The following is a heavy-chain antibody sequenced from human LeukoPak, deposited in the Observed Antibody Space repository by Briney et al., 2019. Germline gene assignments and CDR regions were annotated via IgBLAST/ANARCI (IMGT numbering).Heavy chain of an antibody. Sequence: GGSLRLSCAASGFTFSGFSMSWVRQSPTKGLEWVANIKQDGSEKYYVDSVKGRFTISRDNAKNSLYLQMNSLRAEDTAVFYCARGTSSFYYYYYAMDVWGQGTTVTVSS. CDR2: IKQDGSEK. CDR3: ARGTSSFYYYYYAMDV. V-gene: IGHV3-7*03. CDR1: GFTFSGFS. J-gene: IGHJ6*02. D-gene: IGHD2-2*01.